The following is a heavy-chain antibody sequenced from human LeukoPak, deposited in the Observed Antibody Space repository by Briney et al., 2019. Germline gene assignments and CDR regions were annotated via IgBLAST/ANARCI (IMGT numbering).Heavy chain of an antibody. Sequence: PSETLSLTCAVSGYSISSGYYWGWIRPPPGKGLEWIGSIYHSGSTYYNPSLKSRVTISVDTSKNQFSLKLSSVTAADTAVYYCARDSPPGPFPIPGTIDLWGRGTLVTVSS. D-gene: IGHD1-1*01. J-gene: IGHJ2*01. CDR2: IYHSGST. CDR1: GYSISSGYY. V-gene: IGHV4-38-2*02. CDR3: ARDSPPGPFPIPGTIDL.